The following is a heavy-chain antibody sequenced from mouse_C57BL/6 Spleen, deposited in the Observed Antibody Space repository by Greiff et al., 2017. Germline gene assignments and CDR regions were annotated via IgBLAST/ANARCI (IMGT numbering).Heavy chain of an antibody. CDR2: INPNNGGT. J-gene: IGHJ3*01. D-gene: IGHD1-2*01. CDR3: ARAINGAWFDD. Sequence: EVQLQQSGPELVKPGASVKISCKASGYTFTDYYMNWVKQSHGKSLEWIGDINPNNGGTSYNQKFKGKATLTVAKSSSTAYMELRSLTSEDSAFYYCARAINGAWFDDWGQGTLVTVSA. V-gene: IGHV1-26*01. CDR1: GYTFTDYY.